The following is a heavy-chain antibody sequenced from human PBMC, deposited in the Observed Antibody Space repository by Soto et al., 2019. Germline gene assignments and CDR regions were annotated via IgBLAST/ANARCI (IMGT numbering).Heavy chain of an antibody. J-gene: IGHJ6*03. Sequence: SETLSLTCAVYGGSFSGYYWSWIRQPPGKGLEWIGEINHSGSTNYNPSLKSRVTISVDTSKNQFSLKLSSVTAADTAVYYCTRGRITMVRGVIFYMDAWGKGTTVTASS. CDR1: GGSFSGYY. V-gene: IGHV4-34*01. CDR3: TRGRITMVRGVIFYMDA. CDR2: INHSGST. D-gene: IGHD3-10*01.